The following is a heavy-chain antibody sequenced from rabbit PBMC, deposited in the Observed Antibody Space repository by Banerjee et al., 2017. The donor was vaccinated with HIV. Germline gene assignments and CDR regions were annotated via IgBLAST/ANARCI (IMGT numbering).Heavy chain of an antibody. V-gene: IGHV1S45*01. CDR3: ARRYDSSGWGYYFNL. J-gene: IGHJ4*01. CDR1: GFSFSNKCV. D-gene: IGHD4-1*01. CDR2: INTSTGNT. Sequence: QEQLEESGGGLVKPEGSLTLTCKASGFSFSNKCVMCWVRQAPGKGLEWIACINTSTGNTVYASRAKGRFTLSKTSSTTVTLQMTSLTAADTATYFCARRYDSSGWGYYFNLWGQGTLVTVS.